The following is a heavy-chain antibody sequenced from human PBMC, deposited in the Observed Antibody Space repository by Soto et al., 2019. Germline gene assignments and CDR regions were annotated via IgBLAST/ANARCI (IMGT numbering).Heavy chain of an antibody. J-gene: IGHJ6*02. V-gene: IGHV1-18*01. D-gene: IGHD1-1*01. CDR2: ISAYNGNT. Sequence: GASVKVSCKASGYTFTSYAMHWVRQAPGQRLEWMGWISAYNGNTNYAQKLQGRVTMTTDTSTSTAYMELRSLRSDDTAVYYCARVWVGTTFAYYYGMDVWGQGTTVTVSS. CDR1: GYTFTSYA. CDR3: ARVWVGTTFAYYYGMDV.